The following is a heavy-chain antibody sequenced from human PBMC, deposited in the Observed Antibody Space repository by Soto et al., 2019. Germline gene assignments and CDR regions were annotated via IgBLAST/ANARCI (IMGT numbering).Heavy chain of an antibody. J-gene: IGHJ4*02. CDR3: ARRDTSGFLRYFDN. CDR1: GGTLSSFINYP. Sequence: QMQLVQSGAEVKKPGSSVKVSCKASGGTLSSFINYPINWVRQAPGQGVEWMGGIVPNVGTVNYAKKFQGRVTSTADKSTGTAYMELSSLRSEDTALYYCARRDTSGFLRYFDNWGQGTLVTVSS. D-gene: IGHD6-19*01. CDR2: IVPNVGTV. V-gene: IGHV1-69*06.